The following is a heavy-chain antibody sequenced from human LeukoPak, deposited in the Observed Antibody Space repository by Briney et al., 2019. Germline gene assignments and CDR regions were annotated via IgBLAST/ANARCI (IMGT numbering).Heavy chain of an antibody. Sequence: PSGTLSLTCAVSGGSISSSNWWSWIRQHPGKGLEWIGYIYYSGSTYYNPSLKSRVTISVDTSKNQFSLKLSSVTAADTAVYYCASVFQGDWFDPRGPGTPVTGSS. CDR2: IYYSGST. V-gene: IGHV4-31*11. CDR3: ASVFQGDWFDP. J-gene: IGHJ5*02. CDR1: GGSISSSNW.